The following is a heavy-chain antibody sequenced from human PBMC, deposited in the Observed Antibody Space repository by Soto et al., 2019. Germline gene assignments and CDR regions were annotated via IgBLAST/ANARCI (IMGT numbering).Heavy chain of an antibody. J-gene: IGHJ4*02. D-gene: IGHD1-26*01. CDR3: AKDPEWELPKYYFDY. CDR1: GITFRNYA. CDR2: ISGSGGST. Sequence: LRLSCAASGITFRNYAMSWVRQAPGKGLEWVSTISGSGGSTYYADSVKGRFTISRDNSKNTLYLQMNSLRAEDTAVYYCAKDPEWELPKYYFDYWGQGTLVTVS. V-gene: IGHV3-23*01.